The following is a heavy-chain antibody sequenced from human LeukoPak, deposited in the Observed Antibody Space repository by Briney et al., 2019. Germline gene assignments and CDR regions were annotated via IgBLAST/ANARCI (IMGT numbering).Heavy chain of an antibody. J-gene: IGHJ4*02. Sequence: GGSLRLSSAASGFTFSDYYMSWIRQAPGKGLEWVSYISSSGSTIYYADSVKGRFTISRDNAKNSLYLQMNSLRAEDTAVYYCAGLVVPAAPTDYWGQGTLVTVSS. V-gene: IGHV3-11*04. D-gene: IGHD2-2*01. CDR1: GFTFSDYY. CDR3: AGLVVPAAPTDY. CDR2: ISSSGSTI.